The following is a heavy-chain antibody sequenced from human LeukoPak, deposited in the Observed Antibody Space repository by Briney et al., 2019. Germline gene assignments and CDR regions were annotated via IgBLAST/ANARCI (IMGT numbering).Heavy chain of an antibody. V-gene: IGHV4-59*01. D-gene: IGHD6-13*01. J-gene: IGHJ4*02. CDR1: GGSIRSYY. Sequence: SETLSLTCTVSGGSIRSYYWTWIRQPPGKGLEWIGYINYSGGTNYNPSLNSRVTISVDTSKNHFSLKVSSVTAADTALYYCAGATIAAAGFSLDFWGQGTLVTVSS. CDR3: AGATIAAAGFSLDF. CDR2: INYSGGT.